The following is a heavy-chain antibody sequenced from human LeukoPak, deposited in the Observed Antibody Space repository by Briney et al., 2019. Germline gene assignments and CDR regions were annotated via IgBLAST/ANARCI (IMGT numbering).Heavy chain of an antibody. V-gene: IGHV3-23*01. CDR1: GFTFSIYA. CDR3: AKDRPNYYGSNGHYYRRDGDY. CDR2: ITSSGDGT. J-gene: IGHJ4*02. Sequence: LAGGSLRLSCAASGFTFSIYAMSWVRQAPGKGLQWVSSITSSGDGTYYADSVKGRFTISRDNSENMLYLQMNSRRVEDTAVYFCAKDRPNYYGSNGHYYRRDGDYWGQGTLVTVSS. D-gene: IGHD3-22*01.